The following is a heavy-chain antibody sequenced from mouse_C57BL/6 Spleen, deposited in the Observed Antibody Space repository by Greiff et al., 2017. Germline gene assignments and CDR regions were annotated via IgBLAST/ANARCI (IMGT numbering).Heavy chain of an antibody. V-gene: IGHV3-6*01. D-gene: IGHD2-1*01. CDR1: GYPITSGYY. CDR3: ARGHYGNYYAMDY. J-gene: IGHJ4*01. Sequence: EVQLQESGPGLVKPSQSLSLTCSVTGYPITSGYYWNWIRQFPGNKLEWMGYISYDGSNNYNPSLKNRISITRDTSKNQFFLKLNSVTTEDTATYYCARGHYGNYYAMDYWGQGTSVTVSS. CDR2: ISYDGSN.